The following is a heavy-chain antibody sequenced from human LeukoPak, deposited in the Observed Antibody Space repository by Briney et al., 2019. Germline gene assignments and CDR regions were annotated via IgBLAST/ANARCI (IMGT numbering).Heavy chain of an antibody. Sequence: GRSLRLSCAASGFTFSSYAMHWVRQAPGKGLEWVAVISYDGSNKYYADSVKGRFTISRDNSKNTLYLQMNSLRAEDTAVYYCAGSTTVVTPLDYWGQGTLVTVSS. CDR1: GFTFSSYA. D-gene: IGHD4-17*01. V-gene: IGHV3-30-3*01. J-gene: IGHJ4*02. CDR2: ISYDGSNK. CDR3: AGSTTVVTPLDY.